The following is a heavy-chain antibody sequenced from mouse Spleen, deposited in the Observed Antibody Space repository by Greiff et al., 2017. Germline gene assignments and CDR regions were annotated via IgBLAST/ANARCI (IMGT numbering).Heavy chain of an antibody. CDR1: GFTFSDYG. D-gene: IGHD2-1*01. J-gene: IGHJ3*01. CDR3: ARPSYGNPPGFAY. Sequence: EVKLMESGGGLVKPGGSLKLSCAASGFTFSDYGMHWVRQAPEKGLEWVAYISSGSSTIYYADTVKGRFTISRDNAKNTLFLQMTSLRSEDTAMYYCARPSYGNPPGFAYWGQGTLVTVSA. V-gene: IGHV5-17*01. CDR2: ISSGSSTI.